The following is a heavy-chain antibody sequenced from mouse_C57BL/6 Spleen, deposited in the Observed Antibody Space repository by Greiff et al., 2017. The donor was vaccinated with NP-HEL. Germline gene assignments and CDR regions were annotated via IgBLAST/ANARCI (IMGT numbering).Heavy chain of an antibody. CDR1: GFTFSNYW. Sequence: EVQLQQSGGGLVQPGGSMKLSCVASGFTFSNYWMNWVRQSPEKGLEWVAQIRLKSDNYATHYAESVKGRFTISRDDSKSSVYLQMNNLRAEDTGIYYCTRAGVWFDYWGQGTTLTVSS. V-gene: IGHV6-3*01. D-gene: IGHD3-3*01. CDR3: TRAGVWFDY. CDR2: IRLKSDNYAT. J-gene: IGHJ2*01.